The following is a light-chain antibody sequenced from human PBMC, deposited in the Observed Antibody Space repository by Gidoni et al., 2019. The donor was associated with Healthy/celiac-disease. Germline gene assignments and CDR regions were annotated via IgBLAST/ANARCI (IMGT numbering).Light chain of an antibody. CDR2: AAS. V-gene: IGKV1-39*01. Sequence: DIQMTQSPSSLSASVGDRVTITCRASQSISSYLNWYQQKPGKAPKRLIYAASSLQSGVPSRFSGSGSGTDVTLTISSLQPEDFATYYCQQSYSTLYTFGQGTKLEIK. CDR3: QQSYSTLYT. J-gene: IGKJ2*01. CDR1: QSISSY.